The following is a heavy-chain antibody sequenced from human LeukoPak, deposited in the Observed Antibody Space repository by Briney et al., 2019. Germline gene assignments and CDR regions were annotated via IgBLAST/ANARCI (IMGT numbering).Heavy chain of an antibody. D-gene: IGHD3-16*02. CDR3: ARVRNYVWGSYRYKSFDY. J-gene: IGHJ4*02. Sequence: SEILSLTCAVYGGSFSGYYWSWIRQPPGEGLEWIGEINHSGSTNYNPSLKSRVTISVDTSKNQFSLKLSSVTAADTAVYYCARVRNYVWGSYRYKSFDYWGQGTLVTVSS. V-gene: IGHV4-34*01. CDR1: GGSFSGYY. CDR2: INHSGST.